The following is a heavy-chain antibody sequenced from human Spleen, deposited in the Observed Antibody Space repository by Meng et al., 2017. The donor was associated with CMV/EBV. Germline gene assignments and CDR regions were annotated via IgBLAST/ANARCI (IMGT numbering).Heavy chain of an antibody. V-gene: IGHV4-4*02. D-gene: IGHD6-19*01. CDR1: GGSISSSYW. CDR3: ARVGGSGSNRWFDP. Sequence: SETLSLTCAVSGGSISSSYWWSWVRQSPRTGLEWIGEIYHSGSTHYNPSLKSRVTISVDTSKNQFTLKLSSVTAADTAVYYCARVGGSGSNRWFDPWGQGTLVTVSS. J-gene: IGHJ5*02. CDR2: IYHSGST.